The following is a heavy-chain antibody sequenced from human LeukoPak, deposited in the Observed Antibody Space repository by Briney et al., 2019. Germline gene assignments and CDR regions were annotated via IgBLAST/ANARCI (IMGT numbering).Heavy chain of an antibody. CDR1: GYTFTNYG. CDR2: ISAYNGNT. J-gene: IGHJ4*02. CDR3: ARVAVAQYYFGY. Sequence: ASVKVSCKASGYTFTNYGINWVRQAPGQGLEWMGYISAYNGNTNYAQKFQGRVTMTTDTSTNTVYVELRSLRSDDTAVYYCARVAVAQYYFGYWGQGTLVTVSS. V-gene: IGHV1-18*01. D-gene: IGHD4-23*01.